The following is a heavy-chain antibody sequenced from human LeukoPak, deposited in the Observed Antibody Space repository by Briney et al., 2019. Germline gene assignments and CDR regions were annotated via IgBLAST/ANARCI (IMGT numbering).Heavy chain of an antibody. CDR3: ARMFIAAAGTDAFDI. CDR2: MNPNSGNT. J-gene: IGHJ3*02. Sequence: GASVKVSCKASGYTFTGYYMHWVRQATGQGLEWMGWMNPNSGNTGYAQKFQGRVTITRNTSISTAYMELSSPRSEDTAVYYCARMFIAAAGTDAFDIWGQGTMVTVSS. V-gene: IGHV1-8*03. CDR1: GYTFTGYY. D-gene: IGHD6-13*01.